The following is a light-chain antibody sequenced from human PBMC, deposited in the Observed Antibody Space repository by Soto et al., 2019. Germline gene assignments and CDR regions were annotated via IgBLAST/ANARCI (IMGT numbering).Light chain of an antibody. CDR3: SSYTSSSTPYV. V-gene: IGLV2-14*01. J-gene: IGLJ1*01. CDR2: EVT. CDR1: SSDVGAYMY. Sequence: QSALTQPASVSGSPGQSITISCTGTSSDVGAYMYVSGYQQHPGTAPKLMIYEVTNRPSGVSNRFSGSKSGNTASLTISGLQAEDEADYYCSSYTSSSTPYVFGTGTKLTVL.